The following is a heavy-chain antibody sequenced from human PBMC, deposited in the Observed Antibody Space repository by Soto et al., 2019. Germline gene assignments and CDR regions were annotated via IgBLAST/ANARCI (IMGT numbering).Heavy chain of an antibody. J-gene: IGHJ5*02. D-gene: IGHD6-19*01. CDR2: IIPILDVA. CDR1: GGTFRTYT. CDR3: ARSIHEDIGVDGPKDIWFDP. V-gene: IGHV1-69*02. Sequence: QVQLVQSGAEVKRPGSSVKVSCQTSGGTFRTYTINWVRQAPGQGLEWMGRIIPILDVANYAQKFQGRVTITADKSTSTAHKELRSLRSEDTAVYYCARSIHEDIGVDGPKDIWFDPWGQGTLVTVSS.